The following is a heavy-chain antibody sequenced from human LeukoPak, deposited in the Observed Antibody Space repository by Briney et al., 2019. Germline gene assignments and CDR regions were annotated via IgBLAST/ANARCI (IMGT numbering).Heavy chain of an antibody. Sequence: PSETLSLTCAVYGGSFSGYYWSWIRQPPGKGLEWIGEINHSGSTNYNPSLKSRVTISVDTSKNQFSLKLSSVTAADTAVYYCARDGPGGSCDYWGQGTLVTVSS. D-gene: IGHD2-15*01. CDR1: GGSFSGYY. J-gene: IGHJ4*02. V-gene: IGHV4-34*01. CDR3: ARDGPGGSCDY. CDR2: INHSGST.